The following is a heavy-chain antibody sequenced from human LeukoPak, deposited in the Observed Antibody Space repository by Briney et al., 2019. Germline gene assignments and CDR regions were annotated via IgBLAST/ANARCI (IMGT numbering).Heavy chain of an antibody. J-gene: IGHJ1*01. CDR3: ARGYSRDWGLQYFQH. CDR2: IYSSGSN. V-gene: IGHV4-59*01. CDR1: GGSISNYY. Sequence: AETLSLTCTVSGGSISNYYWSWVRQPPGKGLEWIGYIYSSGSNSYNPSLKSRVTISLDTSTNKLSLIQKYVTAADTTVYHCARGYSRDWGLQYFQHWGQGTLVTVSS. D-gene: IGHD6-19*01.